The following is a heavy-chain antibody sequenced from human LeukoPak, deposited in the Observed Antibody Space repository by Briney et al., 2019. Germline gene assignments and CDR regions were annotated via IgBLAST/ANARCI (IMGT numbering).Heavy chain of an antibody. CDR3: GREPVLRFFDWLPGGGEYYFDY. J-gene: IGHJ4*02. Sequence: SETLSLTCTVSGGSISSSSYYWGWIRQPPGKGLEWIGSIYYSGSTYYNPSLKSRVTISVDTSKNQFSLKPSSVTAADTAVYYCGREPVLRFFDWLPGGGEYYFDYWGQGTLVTVSS. CDR1: GGSISSSSYY. CDR2: IYYSGST. V-gene: IGHV4-39*07. D-gene: IGHD3-9*01.